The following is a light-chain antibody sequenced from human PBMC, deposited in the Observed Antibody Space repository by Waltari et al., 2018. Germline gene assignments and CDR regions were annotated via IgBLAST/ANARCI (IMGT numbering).Light chain of an antibody. CDR3: HQSYRFPPT. CDR2: AAF. Sequence: DIQMTQYPSSLSASVGERVSITCRASQSINKYLNWYQQRPGEAPNLLIYAAFNLQSGVPSRFRGSGSGTDFTLTISGLQPEDSATYYCHQSYRFPPTFGPGTKLDIK. V-gene: IGKV1-39*01. CDR1: QSINKY. J-gene: IGKJ3*01.